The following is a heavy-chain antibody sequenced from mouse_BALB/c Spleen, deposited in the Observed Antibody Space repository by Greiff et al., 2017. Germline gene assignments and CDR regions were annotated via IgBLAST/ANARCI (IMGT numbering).Heavy chain of an antibody. D-gene: IGHD1-1*01. CDR2: IRNKANGYTT. Sequence: EVNVVESGGGLVQPGGSLRLSCATSGFTFTDYYMSWVRQPPGKALEWLGFIRNKANGYTTEYSASVKGRFTISRDNSQSILYLQMNTLRAEDSATYYCARASRGTVPLDYWGQGTTLTVSS. CDR3: ARASRGTVPLDY. V-gene: IGHV7-3*02. J-gene: IGHJ2*01. CDR1: GFTFTDYY.